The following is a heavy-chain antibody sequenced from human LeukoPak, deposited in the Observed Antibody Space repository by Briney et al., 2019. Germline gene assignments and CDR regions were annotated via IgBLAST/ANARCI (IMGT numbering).Heavy chain of an antibody. CDR1: GFTFSNYW. Sequence: GGSLRLSCAASGFTFSNYWMHWVRQAPGKGLEWVAFIRYDGSNKYYADSVKGRFTISRDNSKNTLYLQMNSLRAEDTAVYYCAKDTDYYDSSGYSMIDYWGQGTLVTVSS. D-gene: IGHD3-22*01. CDR2: IRYDGSNK. V-gene: IGHV3-30*02. J-gene: IGHJ4*02. CDR3: AKDTDYYDSSGYSMIDY.